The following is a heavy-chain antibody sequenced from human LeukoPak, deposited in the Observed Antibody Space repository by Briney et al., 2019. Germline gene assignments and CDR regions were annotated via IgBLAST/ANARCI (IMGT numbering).Heavy chain of an antibody. D-gene: IGHD2-15*01. CDR2: IWHDGRNK. J-gene: IGHJ4*02. V-gene: IGHV3-33*01. CDR3: ARDRGSDDPIDY. Sequence: GGSLRLSCAASGFTFNKYGMHWVRQAPGKGLEWVAVIWHDGRNKYYADSVRGRFTISRDNSKNTLYLQMNSLGAEDTAVYYCARDRGSDDPIDYWGQGTLVTVSS. CDR1: GFTFNKYG.